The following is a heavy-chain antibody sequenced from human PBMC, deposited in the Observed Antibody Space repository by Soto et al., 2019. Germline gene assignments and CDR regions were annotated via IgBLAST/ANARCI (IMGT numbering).Heavy chain of an antibody. CDR3: TTDFKGYSYGPPDAIHI. J-gene: IGHJ3*02. Sequence: GGYLRLSCAASGFTFSNAWMSWVRQAPGKGLEWVGRIKSKTDGGTTDYAAPVKGRFTISIDDSKNTLYLQMNSLKTEDTAVYYCTTDFKGYSYGPPDAIHIWGQGIIVTVS. CDR1: GFTFSNAW. V-gene: IGHV3-15*01. CDR2: IKSKTDGGTT. D-gene: IGHD5-18*01.